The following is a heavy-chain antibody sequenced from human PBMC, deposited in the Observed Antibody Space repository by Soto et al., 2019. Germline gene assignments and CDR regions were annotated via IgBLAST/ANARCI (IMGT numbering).Heavy chain of an antibody. V-gene: IGHV3-30*18. Sequence: GGSLRLSCAASGFTFSNYGMHWVRQAPGKGLEWVAVISYDGSNKYYADSVKGRFTISRDNSKNTLYLQMNSLRAEDTAVYYCAKDPSYYDFWSGYSPTYYFDYWGQGTLVTVS. J-gene: IGHJ4*02. CDR2: ISYDGSNK. CDR3: AKDPSYYDFWSGYSPTYYFDY. D-gene: IGHD3-3*01. CDR1: GFTFSNYG.